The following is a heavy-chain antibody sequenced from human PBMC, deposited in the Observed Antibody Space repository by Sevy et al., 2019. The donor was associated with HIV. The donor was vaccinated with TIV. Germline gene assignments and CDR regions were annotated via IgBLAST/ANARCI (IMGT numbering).Heavy chain of an antibody. CDR1: GDSVSSNGVA. CDR3: ARSSSAWDGAIHFWFDP. CDR2: TYYRSKWYS. V-gene: IGHV6-1*01. D-gene: IGHD6-19*01. J-gene: IGHJ5*02. Sequence: QSQTLSLTCAISGDSVSSNGVAWNWIRQSPSRGLEWLGRTYYRSKWYSNYAVSVKGRININAETCKNQFSLQLNSVTPEDTAVYYCARSSSAWDGAIHFWFDPWGQGTLVTVSS.